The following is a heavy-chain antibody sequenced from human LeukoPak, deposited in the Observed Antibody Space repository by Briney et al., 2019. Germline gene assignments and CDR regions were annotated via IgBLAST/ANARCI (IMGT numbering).Heavy chain of an antibody. D-gene: IGHD6-13*01. J-gene: IGHJ4*02. CDR1: GFTLSSYA. CDR3: ARDLAAAGVFDY. V-gene: IGHV3-30-3*01. CDR2: ISYDGSNK. Sequence: QSGGSLRLSCAASGFTLSSYAMRSVRQAPGKGLEWVAVISYDGSNKYYAPSVKGRFTISRDNSKNTLYLQMNSLRAEDTAVYYCARDLAAAGVFDYWGQGTLVTVSS.